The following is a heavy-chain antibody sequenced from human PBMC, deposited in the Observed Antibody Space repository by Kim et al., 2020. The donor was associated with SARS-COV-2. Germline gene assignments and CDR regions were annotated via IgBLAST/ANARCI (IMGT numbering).Heavy chain of an antibody. CDR2: IRGNAVNK. J-gene: IGHJ6*02. D-gene: IGHD2-21*01. CDR1: GFTFDTYA. CDR3: ATMVIMDGYNYFYYYAMDV. V-gene: IGHV3-23*01. Sequence: GGSLRLSCVASGFTFDTYAMSWVRQAPGKGLEWVAVIRGNAVNKFYADSVRGRFTISRDNSKNTLYVQMKSLRDEDTALYYCATMVIMDGYNYFYYYAMDVWGRGTTVTVSS.